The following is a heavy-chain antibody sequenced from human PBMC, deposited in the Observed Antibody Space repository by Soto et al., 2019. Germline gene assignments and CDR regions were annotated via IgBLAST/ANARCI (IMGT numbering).Heavy chain of an antibody. CDR1: GGTFSSYA. V-gene: IGHV1-69*01. Sequence: QVPLVQSGAEVKKPGSSVTVSCKASGGTFSSYAIHWVRQAPGQGLEWMGGIIPMYGPAKYAQRFQCRVTITADESTTTVYMELTSLTSQDTAGYYCARVTSMVRGVIDNWFDPWGHGTLVTVSS. CDR3: ARVTSMVRGVIDNWFDP. D-gene: IGHD3-10*01. J-gene: IGHJ5*02. CDR2: IIPMYGPA.